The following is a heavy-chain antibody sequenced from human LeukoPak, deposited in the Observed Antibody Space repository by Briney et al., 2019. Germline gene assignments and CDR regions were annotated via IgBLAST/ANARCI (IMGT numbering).Heavy chain of an antibody. CDR3: ASQVETFYMDV. D-gene: IGHD5-24*01. V-gene: IGHV3-48*02. CDR1: GFTFSSYA. CDR2: IIESGAST. Sequence: GGSLRLSCAASGFTFSSYAMSWVRQAPGKGLEWVSYIIESGASTYYADSVAGRFTISRDNAKNSVYLQMNSLRDEDTAVYYCASQVETFYMDVWGKGTTVTVSS. J-gene: IGHJ6*03.